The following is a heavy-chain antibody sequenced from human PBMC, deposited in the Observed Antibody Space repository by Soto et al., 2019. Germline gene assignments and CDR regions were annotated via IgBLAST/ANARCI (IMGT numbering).Heavy chain of an antibody. V-gene: IGHV3-48*02. Sequence: DVQVVETGGDLVQPGGSLRLSCAVSGFSSSSYAFNWVRQAPGRGLEWVSFITSRGSTIYYADSVEGRFTFSRDNAQNSLFLQMDRMRDEDTAVYYCVGLGFCDGAACDHYFFYYGMDVWGLGTTVVVSS. CDR2: ITSRGSTI. CDR1: GFSSSSYA. CDR3: VGLGFCDGAACDHYFFYYGMDV. D-gene: IGHD2-21*01. J-gene: IGHJ6*02.